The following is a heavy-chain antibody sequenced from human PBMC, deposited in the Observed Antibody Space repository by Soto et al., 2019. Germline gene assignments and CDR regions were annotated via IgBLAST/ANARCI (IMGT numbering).Heavy chain of an antibody. V-gene: IGHV3-7*05. J-gene: IGHJ4*02. CDR1: GFTFSSFW. Sequence: EVQLVESGGGLVQPGGSLRLFCAASGFTFSSFWMSWVRQAPGKGLEWVANIKHDASSKYYVDSVTGRFTISRDNANNSLYLQMNSLKAEDTAIYYCAVNYYWSQGSLVTVSS. CDR2: IKHDASSK. CDR3: AVNYY.